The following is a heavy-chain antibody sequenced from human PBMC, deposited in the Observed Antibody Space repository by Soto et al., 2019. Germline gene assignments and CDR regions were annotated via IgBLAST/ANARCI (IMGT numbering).Heavy chain of an antibody. CDR1: GDSISSDSYW. J-gene: IGHJ4*02. CDR2: VFYSGAT. Sequence: QLQLQESGPGLVKPSETLSLNCAVSGDSISSDSYWWGWIRQPPGKWLEWIGSVFYSGATYYNPSLKSRVTIAVDTSNNQFSLTLTSMTAADTAVYYCERNVGTGLWYFDYWGQGSLVTVSS. V-gene: IGHV4-39*01. D-gene: IGHD3-10*01. CDR3: ERNVGTGLWYFDY.